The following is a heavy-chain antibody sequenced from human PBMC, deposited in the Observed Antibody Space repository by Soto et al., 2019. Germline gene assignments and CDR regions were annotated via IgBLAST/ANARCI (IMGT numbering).Heavy chain of an antibody. D-gene: IGHD6-19*01. J-gene: IGHJ4*02. V-gene: IGHV3-73*01. Sequence: GGSLRLSCAASGFTFSGSTMHWVRQASGKGLEWVGRIRSKVNSYATAYVASVKGRFTISRDDSKNTAYLQMNSLKTEDTAVYYCTRLGSGWYYDYWGQGTLVTVSS. CDR1: GFTFSGST. CDR2: IRSKVNSYAT. CDR3: TRLGSGWYYDY.